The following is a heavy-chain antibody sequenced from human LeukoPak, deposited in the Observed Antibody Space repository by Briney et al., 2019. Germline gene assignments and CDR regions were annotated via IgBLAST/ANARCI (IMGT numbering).Heavy chain of an antibody. CDR3: ARDAWGVDY. D-gene: IGHD7-27*01. J-gene: IGHJ4*02. CDR2: IKKDGSER. Sequence: PGGSLRLSCAASGFTFNYYWMSWVRQAPGKGLEWVANIKKDGSERYYVDSVKGRFTISRDNAQNSLFLQMNSLRSEDMAVYYCARDAWGVDYWGQGTLVTVSS. V-gene: IGHV3-7*01. CDR1: GFTFNYYW.